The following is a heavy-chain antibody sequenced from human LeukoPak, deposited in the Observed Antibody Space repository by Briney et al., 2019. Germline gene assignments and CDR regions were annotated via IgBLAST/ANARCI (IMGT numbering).Heavy chain of an antibody. D-gene: IGHD3-10*01. CDR3: ARTRRKLWFGELLQLPMLGAFDI. V-gene: IGHV4-4*07. Sequence: SETLSLTCTVSGGSISSYYWSWIRQPAGKGLEWIGRIYTSGSTNYNPSLKSRVTMSVDTSKNQFSLKLSSVTAADTAVYYCARTRRKLWFGELLQLPMLGAFDIWGQGTMVTVSS. CDR2: IYTSGST. CDR1: GGSISSYY. J-gene: IGHJ3*02.